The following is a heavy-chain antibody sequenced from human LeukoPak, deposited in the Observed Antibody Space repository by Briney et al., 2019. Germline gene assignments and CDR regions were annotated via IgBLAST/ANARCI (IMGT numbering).Heavy chain of an antibody. CDR1: GYTFTSYG. CDR3: ARGKARGYLRSPSNWFDP. J-gene: IGHJ5*02. D-gene: IGHD5-12*01. CDR2: ISAYNGNT. V-gene: IGHV1-18*01. Sequence: ASVKVSCKASGYTFTSYGISWVRQAPGQGLEWMGWISAYNGNTNYAQKLQGRVTMTTDTSTSTAYMELRSLRSDDTAVYYCARGKARGYLRSPSNWFDPWGQGTLVTVSS.